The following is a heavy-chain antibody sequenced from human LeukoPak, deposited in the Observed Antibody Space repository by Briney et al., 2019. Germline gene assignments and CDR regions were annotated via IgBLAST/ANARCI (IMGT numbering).Heavy chain of an antibody. J-gene: IGHJ3*02. V-gene: IGHV3-30-3*01. Sequence: GGSLRLSCAASGFTFNRNVIHWVRQAPGKGLEWVALMSYDGTNKYYADSVKGRFTISRDNSKNTLYLQMDSLKIEDTAVYYCARERTAVAADAFDIWGQGTMVSVSS. CDR2: MSYDGTNK. CDR3: ARERTAVAADAFDI. D-gene: IGHD6-13*01. CDR1: GFTFNRNV.